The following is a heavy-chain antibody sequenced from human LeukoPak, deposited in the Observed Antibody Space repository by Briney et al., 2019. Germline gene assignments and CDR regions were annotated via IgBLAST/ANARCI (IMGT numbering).Heavy chain of an antibody. CDR2: VSWDGGST. CDR3: AKDLWGRMGRYAFDI. V-gene: IGHV3-43*01. J-gene: IGHJ3*02. CDR1: GLIFYDYN. D-gene: IGHD1-26*01. Sequence: GGSLRLSCAASGLIFYDYNMHWVRQAPGKGLEWVSLVSWDGGSTYYADSVKGRFTISKDNSKNSLYLQMNSLRTEDTALYYCAKDLWGRMGRYAFDIWGQGTMVTVSS.